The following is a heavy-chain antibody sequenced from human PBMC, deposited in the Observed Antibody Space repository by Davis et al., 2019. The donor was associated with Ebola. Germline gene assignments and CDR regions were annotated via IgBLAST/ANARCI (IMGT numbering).Heavy chain of an antibody. D-gene: IGHD6-13*01. Sequence: ASVKVSCKASGYTFTGYYMHWVRQAPGQGLEWMGWIIPNSGGTKYTQKFQGRVTMTRDTSISTAYMELNRLTSNDTAVYFCARDLRGSSSRGYFDFWGQGTLVTVSS. CDR1: GYTFTGYY. V-gene: IGHV1-2*02. J-gene: IGHJ4*02. CDR3: ARDLRGSSSRGYFDF. CDR2: IIPNSGGT.